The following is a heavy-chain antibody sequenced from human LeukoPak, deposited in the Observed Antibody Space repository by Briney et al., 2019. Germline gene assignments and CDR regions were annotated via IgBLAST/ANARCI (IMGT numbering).Heavy chain of an antibody. CDR2: IKSKTEGGTS. Sequence: GSLRLSCAASGFTFSSYGMQWVRQAPGKGLEWVGRIKSKTEGGTSDYAAPVNGRFTISRDDSKNTLYLQMNSLKTEDTAVYYCTSTLGYWGQGTL. CDR1: GFTFSSYG. V-gene: IGHV3-15*01. J-gene: IGHJ4*02. CDR3: TSTLGY.